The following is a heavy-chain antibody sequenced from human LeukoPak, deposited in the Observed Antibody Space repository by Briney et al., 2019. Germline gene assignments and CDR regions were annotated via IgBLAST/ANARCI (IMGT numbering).Heavy chain of an antibody. CDR1: GFTCSSYG. CDR2: IRSSSTYI. Sequence: GGSLRLSCAASGFTCSSYGMNWGRQAPGKGLEWVSSIRSSSTYIYYADSVKGRFTISRDDAKNSLYLQMNSLRAEDTAVYYCAKFFADMCQTSDLLCLWGQGTLVTVSS. V-gene: IGHV3-21*01. J-gene: IGHJ4*02. D-gene: IGHD2/OR15-2a*01. CDR3: AKFFADMCQTSDLLCL.